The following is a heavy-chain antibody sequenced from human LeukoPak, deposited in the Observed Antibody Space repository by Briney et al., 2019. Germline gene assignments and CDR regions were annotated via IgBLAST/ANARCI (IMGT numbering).Heavy chain of an antibody. D-gene: IGHD4-17*01. J-gene: IGHJ4*02. CDR3: ARVVDHDYGDYYLDY. Sequence: GGSLRLSCAASGFTFSSYSMNWVRQAPGKGLEWVSCISSSSSYIYYADSVKGRFTISRDNAKNSLYLQMNSLRAEDTAVYYCARVVDHDYGDYYLDYWGQGTLVTVSS. CDR1: GFTFSSYS. V-gene: IGHV3-21*01. CDR2: ISSSSSYI.